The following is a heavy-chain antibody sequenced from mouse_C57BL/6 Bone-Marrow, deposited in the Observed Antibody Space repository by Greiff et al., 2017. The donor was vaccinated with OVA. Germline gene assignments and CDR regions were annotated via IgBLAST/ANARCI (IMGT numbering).Heavy chain of an antibody. D-gene: IGHD2-1*01. V-gene: IGHV1-15*01. Sequence: QVQLKQSGAELVRPGASVTLSCKASGYTFTDYEMHWVKQTPVHGLEWIGAIDPETGGTAYNQKFKGKAILTADKSSSTAYMELRSLTSEDSAVYYCTKVGVYSGNGYPYWYCDVWGTGTTVTVSS. CDR2: IDPETGGT. J-gene: IGHJ1*03. CDR3: TKVGVYSGNGYPYWYCDV. CDR1: GYTFTDYE.